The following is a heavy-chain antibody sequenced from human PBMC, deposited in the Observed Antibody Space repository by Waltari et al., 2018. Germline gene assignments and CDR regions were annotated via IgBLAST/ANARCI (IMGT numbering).Heavy chain of an antibody. V-gene: IGHV3-30*02. D-gene: IGHD5-12*01. Sequence: QVPLVESGGGVVQPGGSLRLSCAASGFTFSSYGMHWFRQAPGKGLEWVAFIRYDGSNKYYADSVKGRFTISRDNSKNTLYLQMNSLRAEDTAVYYCAKDQPYSGYEFWGQGTLVTVSS. CDR1: GFTFSSYG. CDR3: AKDQPYSGYEF. J-gene: IGHJ4*02. CDR2: IRYDGSNK.